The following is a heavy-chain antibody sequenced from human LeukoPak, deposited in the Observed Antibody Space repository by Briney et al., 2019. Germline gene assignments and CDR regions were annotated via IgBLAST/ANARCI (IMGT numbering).Heavy chain of an antibody. CDR3: GYTNNFYR. D-gene: IGHD3-16*02. V-gene: IGHV3-7*01. CDR1: GLTFSGQW. J-gene: IGHJ4*02. Sequence: PGESLRLSCVASGLTFSGQWLHWVRQAPGQGLEWVANIKHDGREKYYVDSVKGRFTISRDNDQDSLSLHMNSLRVEHRAMYYCGYTNNFYRWRQAALVVV. CDR2: IKHDGREK.